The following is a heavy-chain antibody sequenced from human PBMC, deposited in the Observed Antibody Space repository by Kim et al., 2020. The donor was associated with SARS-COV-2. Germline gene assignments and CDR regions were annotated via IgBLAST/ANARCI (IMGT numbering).Heavy chain of an antibody. V-gene: IGHV3-23*01. J-gene: IGHJ4*02. CDR1: GFTFSSYA. Sequence: GGSLRLSCAASGFTFSSYAMSWVRQAPGKGLEWVSAISGSGGSTYYADSVKGRFTISRDNSKNTLYLQMNSLRAEDTAVYYCAKDLDGYDSSGYFDYWGQGTLVTVSS. CDR2: ISGSGGST. CDR3: AKDLDGYDSSGYFDY. D-gene: IGHD3-22*01.